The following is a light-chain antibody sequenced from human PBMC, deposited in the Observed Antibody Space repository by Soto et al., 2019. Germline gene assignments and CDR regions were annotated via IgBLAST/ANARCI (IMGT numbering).Light chain of an antibody. V-gene: IGKV3-11*01. Sequence: EIVLTQSPATLSLSPGERATLSSRASESISSYLAWYQQRPGQAPSLLIYDASNRATGIPARFSGSGSGTDFTLTIDNLEPEDFAVYYCQQRSKWPLTFGGGTKVEI. J-gene: IGKJ4*01. CDR2: DAS. CDR1: ESISSY. CDR3: QQRSKWPLT.